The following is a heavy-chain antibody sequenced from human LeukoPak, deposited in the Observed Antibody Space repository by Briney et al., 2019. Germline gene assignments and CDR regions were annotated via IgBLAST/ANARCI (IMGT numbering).Heavy chain of an antibody. V-gene: IGHV5-51*01. Sequence: GESLKISCKGSGYSFTSYWIGGVRQMPGKGLEWMGIIYPGDSDTRYSPSFQGQVTISSDKCISTAYLQWSSLKASDTATYYCARHQDDDYEVLRDYWGQGTLVTVSS. J-gene: IGHJ4*02. CDR1: GYSFTSYW. CDR2: IYPGDSDT. CDR3: ARHQDDDYEVLRDY. D-gene: IGHD4-17*01.